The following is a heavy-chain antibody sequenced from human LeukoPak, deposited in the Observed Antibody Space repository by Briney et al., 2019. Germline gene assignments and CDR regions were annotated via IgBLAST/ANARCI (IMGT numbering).Heavy chain of an antibody. CDR3: ARAQIAARRYVDY. V-gene: IGHV4-61*02. Sequence: PSETLSLTCTVSGGSISIGSYYWSWIRQPAGKGLEWIGRIYTSGSTNYNPCLKSRVTISVDTSKNQFSMKLSSVTAADTAGYYCARAQIAARRYVDYWGQGTLVTVSS. CDR1: GGSISIGSYY. CDR2: IYTSGST. J-gene: IGHJ4*02. D-gene: IGHD6-6*01.